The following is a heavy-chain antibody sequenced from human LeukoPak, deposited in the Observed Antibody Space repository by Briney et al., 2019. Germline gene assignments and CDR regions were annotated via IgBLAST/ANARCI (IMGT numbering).Heavy chain of an antibody. CDR2: IYYTGST. CDR1: GGSVTNYF. V-gene: IGHV4-59*02. D-gene: IGHD3-3*02. Sequence: PSETLSLTCTVSGGSVTNYFWSWIRQPPGKGLEWIGYIYYTGSTNYNPSLKSRVTISVDTSKTQFSLNLRSVTAADTAVYYCAKISTSTHGDYWGLGTLVTVSS. CDR3: AKISTSTHGDY. J-gene: IGHJ4*02.